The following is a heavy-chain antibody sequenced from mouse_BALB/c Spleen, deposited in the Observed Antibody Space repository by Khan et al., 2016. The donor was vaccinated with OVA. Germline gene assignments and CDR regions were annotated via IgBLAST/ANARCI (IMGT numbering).Heavy chain of an antibody. V-gene: IGHV1-87*01. J-gene: IGHJ2*01. D-gene: IGHD1-1*01. CDR1: GYTFTGYW. CDR2: IYPGDGNT. CDR3: ARGGITTGYFDY. Sequence: VQLQESGTELARPGASVNLSCKASGYTFTGYWMQWVKQRPGQGLEWIGAIYPGDGNTRYTQKFKGKATLTADKSSSTAYMQLSSLASEDLAVYYCARGGITTGYFDYWGQGTTLTVSS.